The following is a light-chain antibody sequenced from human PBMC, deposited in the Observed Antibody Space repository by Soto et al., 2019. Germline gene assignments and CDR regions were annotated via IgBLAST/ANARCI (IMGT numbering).Light chain of an antibody. J-gene: IGKJ2*03. CDR3: QHLRTYPFS. CDR1: QDISTS. Sequence: IQLTQSPSFLSASVGDRVTVSCRASQDISTSLAWFQQKAGKVPQLLVYPASTLQDGVPSRFSGSGSGTYFTLTINNLQAEDFATYYCQHLRTYPFSFGQGTKLDI. V-gene: IGKV1-9*01. CDR2: PAS.